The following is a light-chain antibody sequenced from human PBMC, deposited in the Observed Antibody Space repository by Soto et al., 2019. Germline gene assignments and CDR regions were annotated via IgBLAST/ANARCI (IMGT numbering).Light chain of an antibody. CDR2: GAS. V-gene: IGKV3-20*01. J-gene: IGKJ5*01. CDR3: QHYSSSPPAIT. Sequence: EIVLTQSPGTLSLSPGERATLSCRASQSVTSGHLAWYQQQPNQAPRLLIYGASCRATGTPDRFSGGGSGTDFTLTISRLQPEDFAVYYCQHYSSSPPAITFGQGTRLEI. CDR1: QSVTSGH.